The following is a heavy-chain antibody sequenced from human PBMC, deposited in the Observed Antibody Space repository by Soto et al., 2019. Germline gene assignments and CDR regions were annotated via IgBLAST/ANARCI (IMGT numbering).Heavy chain of an antibody. CDR2: ISSSSSTT. Sequence: GGSLRLSCAASGFTFSSYSMNWVRQAPGKGLEWVSYISSSSSTTYYADSVKGRFTISRDNAKNSLYLQMNSLRAEDTAVYYCARSGSFGASYYYYMDVWGKGTTVTVSS. CDR3: ARSGSFGASYYYYMDV. V-gene: IGHV3-48*01. CDR1: GFTFSSYS. D-gene: IGHD3-3*01. J-gene: IGHJ6*03.